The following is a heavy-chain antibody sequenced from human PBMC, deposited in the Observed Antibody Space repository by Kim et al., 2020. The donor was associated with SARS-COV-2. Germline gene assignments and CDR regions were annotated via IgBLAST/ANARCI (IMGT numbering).Heavy chain of an antibody. V-gene: IGHV4-34*01. Sequence: SETLSLTCAVYGGSFSGYYWSWIRQPPGKGLEWIGEINHSGSTNYNPSLKSRVTISVDTSKNQFSLKLSSVTAADTAVYYCARDRGPTMVRGVRGWFDPWGQGTLVTVSS. D-gene: IGHD3-10*01. CDR1: GGSFSGYY. CDR2: INHSGST. J-gene: IGHJ5*02. CDR3: ARDRGPTMVRGVRGWFDP.